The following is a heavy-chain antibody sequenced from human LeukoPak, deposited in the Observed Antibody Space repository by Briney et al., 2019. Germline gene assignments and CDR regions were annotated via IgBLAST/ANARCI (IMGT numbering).Heavy chain of an antibody. CDR2: ISGSGGSS. Sequence: GGSLRLSCAASGFTFSSYVMSWVRQAPGKGLEWVSAISGSGGSSDYADSVKGRFTNSRDNSKNTLYLQMNNLRAEDTAIYYCAKKAGNDYGGRSFDHWGQGTLVTVSS. CDR3: AKKAGNDYGGRSFDH. V-gene: IGHV3-23*01. CDR1: GFTFSSYV. D-gene: IGHD4-23*01. J-gene: IGHJ4*02.